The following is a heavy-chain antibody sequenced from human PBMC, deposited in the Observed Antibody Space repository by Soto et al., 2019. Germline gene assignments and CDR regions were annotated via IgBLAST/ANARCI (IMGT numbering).Heavy chain of an antibody. J-gene: IGHJ4*02. Sequence: QVQLVQSGAEVKKPGSSVKVSCKASGGTFSSYAISWVRQAPGQGLEWMGGIIPIFGTANYAQTFQGRVTITADKSTNTVYLELSSLRSEDTALYYCASRWDLRAFDYWGQGTLVTVSP. V-gene: IGHV1-69*14. CDR2: IIPIFGTA. D-gene: IGHD1-26*01. CDR3: ASRWDLRAFDY. CDR1: GGTFSSYA.